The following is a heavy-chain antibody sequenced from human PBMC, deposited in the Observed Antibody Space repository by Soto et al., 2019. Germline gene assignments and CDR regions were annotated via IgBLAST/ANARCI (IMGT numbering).Heavy chain of an antibody. V-gene: IGHV3-49*03. Sequence: GGSLRLSCTASGFTFGDYAMSWFRQAPGKGLEWVGFIRSKAYGGTTEYAASVKGRFTISRDDSKSIAYLQMNSLKTEDTAVYYCTRTPLSSSSWYYYYYYGMDVWDQGTTVTVSS. J-gene: IGHJ6*02. CDR2: IRSKAYGGTT. CDR3: TRTPLSSSSWYYYYYYGMDV. CDR1: GFTFGDYA. D-gene: IGHD6-13*01.